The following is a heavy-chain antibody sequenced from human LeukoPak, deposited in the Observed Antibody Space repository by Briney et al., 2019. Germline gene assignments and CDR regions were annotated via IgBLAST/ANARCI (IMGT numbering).Heavy chain of an antibody. CDR3: ARRALGGDILTGYYSYFDY. V-gene: IGHV5-51*01. Sequence: GEPLKISCKGSGYSFTSYWIGWVRQMPGKGLEWMGIIYPGDSDIRYSPSFQGQVTISADKSISTAYLQWSSLKASDTAMYYCARRALGGDILTGYYSYFDYWGQGTLVTVPS. CDR1: GYSFTSYW. CDR2: IYPGDSDI. J-gene: IGHJ4*02. D-gene: IGHD3-9*01.